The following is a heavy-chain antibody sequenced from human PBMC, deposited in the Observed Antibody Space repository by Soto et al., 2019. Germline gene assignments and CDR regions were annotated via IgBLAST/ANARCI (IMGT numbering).Heavy chain of an antibody. Sequence: PGGSLRLSCAASGFRFGDYAMHWVRQAPGKGLEWVSGISWNSGNIGYADSVKGRFTISRDNAKNSLYLQMNSLRDEDTAVYYCAREARYSYGFRPSWFGPWGQGTLVTVSS. V-gene: IGHV3-9*01. CDR2: ISWNSGNI. J-gene: IGHJ5*02. CDR1: GFRFGDYA. CDR3: AREARYSYGFRPSWFGP. D-gene: IGHD5-18*01.